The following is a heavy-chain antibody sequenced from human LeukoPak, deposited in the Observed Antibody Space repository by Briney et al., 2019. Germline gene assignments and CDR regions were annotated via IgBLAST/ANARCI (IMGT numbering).Heavy chain of an antibody. D-gene: IGHD2/OR15-2a*01. CDR2: IASGGGANN. V-gene: IGHV3-48*03. CDR3: ARLGTTTRRPAGLDV. J-gene: IGHJ6*02. CDR1: GFTFNNYE. Sequence: GGSLTLSCAASGFTFNNYEMNWVRQAPGKGLEWVSYIASGGGANNFYSEFVKGRFTISRDNDKNSLYLHMTSLRAEDTGVYYCARLGTTTRRPAGLDVWGQGTTVTVSS.